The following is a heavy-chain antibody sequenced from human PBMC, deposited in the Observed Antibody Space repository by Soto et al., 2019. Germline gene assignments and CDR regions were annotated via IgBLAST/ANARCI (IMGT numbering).Heavy chain of an antibody. CDR3: AREGSVTTIDY. CDR1: GGSIIRGGYY. D-gene: IGHD5-12*01. J-gene: IGHJ4*02. CDR2: IYYSGST. Sequence: PSETLSLTCTVSGGSIIRGGYYWSWIRQHPGKGLEWIGYIYYSGSTYYNPSLKSRVTISVDTSKNQFSLKLSSVTAADTAVYYCAREGSVTTIDYWGQGTLVTVSS. V-gene: IGHV4-31*03.